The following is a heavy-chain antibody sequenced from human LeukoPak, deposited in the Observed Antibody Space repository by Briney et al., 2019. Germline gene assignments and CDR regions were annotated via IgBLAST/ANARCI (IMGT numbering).Heavy chain of an antibody. Sequence: PGGSLRLSCAASGFTFTKAWMSWVRQAPGKGLEWVGRIKSKTGGGTTDYAAPVRGRFTISRDDSKNTLYMQMNSLKNEDTAVYYCTTDFRRGYTYGNHDYWGQGTLVTVSS. CDR1: GFTFTKAW. CDR2: IKSKTGGGTT. D-gene: IGHD5-18*01. V-gene: IGHV3-15*01. J-gene: IGHJ4*02. CDR3: TTDFRRGYTYGNHDY.